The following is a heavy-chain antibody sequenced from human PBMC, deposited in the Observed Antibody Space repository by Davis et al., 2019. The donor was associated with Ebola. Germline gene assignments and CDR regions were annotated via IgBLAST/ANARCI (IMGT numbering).Heavy chain of an antibody. CDR1: GYSFTNYW. D-gene: IGHD3/OR15-3a*01. Sequence: GGSLRLSCKGSGYSFTNYWIAWVRQMPGKGLEWMGIIYPYDSDTRYSPSFEGQVTFSADTSTDTAYLQWSSLKASDTAMYYCARLLISSHPSDYWGQGTLVTVSS. J-gene: IGHJ4*02. CDR2: IYPYDSDT. CDR3: ARLLISSHPSDY. V-gene: IGHV5-51*01.